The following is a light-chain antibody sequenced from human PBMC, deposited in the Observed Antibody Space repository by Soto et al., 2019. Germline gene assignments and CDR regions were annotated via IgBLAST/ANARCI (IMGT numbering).Light chain of an antibody. Sequence: DIQMTQSPSTLSGSVGDRVTITCRASQTISSWLAWYQQKPGEAPKLLISIASILQSGVPSRFSGSGSGTDFVLTISSLQPEDSATYYCQQLDSMPITFGQGTRLENK. CDR3: QQLDSMPIT. CDR1: QTISSW. CDR2: IAS. V-gene: IGKV1-5*01. J-gene: IGKJ5*01.